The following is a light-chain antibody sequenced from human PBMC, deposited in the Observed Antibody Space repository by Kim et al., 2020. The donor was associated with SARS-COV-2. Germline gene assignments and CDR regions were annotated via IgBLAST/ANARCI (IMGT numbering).Light chain of an antibody. Sequence: GQKVPISCSGTRSNVGSNTVSWYQQLPGAAPKLLIYNNDRRPSGVPDRFSGSKSGNSASLAISGLQSEDEADFYCASWDDSLNGILFGGGTKVTVL. V-gene: IGLV1-44*01. J-gene: IGLJ3*02. CDR3: ASWDDSLNGIL. CDR1: RSNVGSNT. CDR2: NND.